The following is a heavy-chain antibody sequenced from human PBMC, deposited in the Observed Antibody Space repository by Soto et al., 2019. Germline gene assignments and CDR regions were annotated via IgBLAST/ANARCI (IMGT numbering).Heavy chain of an antibody. CDR2: ISAGGNTK. CDR3: AKESGGERYAAYFAL. Sequence: QVQLVESGGGVVQPGTSLRLACAASGFTLSNVGMQWVRQAPGKGLEWVAVISAGGNTKYYADSVKGRFTNSRDNSKNTLFLQMNSLRTEDTAVYYCAKESGGERYAAYFALWGQGTLFTVSA. D-gene: IGHD2-21*01. V-gene: IGHV3-30*18. J-gene: IGHJ4*02. CDR1: GFTLSNVG.